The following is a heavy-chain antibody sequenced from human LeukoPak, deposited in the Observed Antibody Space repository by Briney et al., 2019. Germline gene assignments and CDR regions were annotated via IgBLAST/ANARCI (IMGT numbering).Heavy chain of an antibody. CDR2: IYYSGST. CDR1: GGSISSYY. J-gene: IGHJ3*02. V-gene: IGHV4-59*01. CDR3: ARGLVIVVVPDAFDI. D-gene: IGHD2-2*01. Sequence: SETLSLTCTVSGGSISSYYWSWIRQPPGKGLEWIGYIYYSGSTNYNPSLKSRVTISVDTPKNQFSLKLSSVTAADTAVYYCARGLVIVVVPDAFDIWGQGTMVTVSS.